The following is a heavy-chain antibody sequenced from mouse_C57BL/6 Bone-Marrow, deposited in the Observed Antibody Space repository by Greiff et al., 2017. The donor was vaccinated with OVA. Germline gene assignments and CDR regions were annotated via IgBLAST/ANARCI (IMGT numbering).Heavy chain of an antibody. J-gene: IGHJ3*01. V-gene: IGHV5-15*01. Sequence: EVNVVESGGGLVQPGGSLKLSCAASGFTFSDYGMAWVRQAPRKGPEWVAFISNLAYSIYYADTVTGRFTISRENAKNTLYLEMSSLRSEDTAMYYCARHGDSGFAYWGQGTLVTVSA. D-gene: IGHD2-13*01. CDR3: ARHGDSGFAY. CDR2: ISNLAYSI. CDR1: GFTFSDYG.